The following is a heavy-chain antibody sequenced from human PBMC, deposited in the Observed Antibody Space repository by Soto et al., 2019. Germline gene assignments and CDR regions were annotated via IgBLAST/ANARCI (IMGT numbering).Heavy chain of an antibody. CDR1: RFAFSSNW. D-gene: IGHD6-19*01. CDR2: INSDGTTT. Sequence: GGSRRRSCAAARFAFSSNWMHRVRQAPGKGLVWVSRINSDGTTTNYADSVKGRFTISRDNAKGTLYLQMNSLRAEDTALYYCTRTSTGYYHAHWGQGTLVTVSS. V-gene: IGHV3-74*01. CDR3: TRTSTGYYHAH. J-gene: IGHJ4*02.